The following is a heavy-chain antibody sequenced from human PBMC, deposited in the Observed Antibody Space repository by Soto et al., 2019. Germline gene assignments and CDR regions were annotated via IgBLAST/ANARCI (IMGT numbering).Heavy chain of an antibody. V-gene: IGHV1-69*01. D-gene: IGHD3-3*01. J-gene: IGHJ3*02. CDR1: GGTFGNYA. CDR2: VFPIFGTA. Sequence: QVRLVQSGAEVKKPGSSVKVSCRTSGGTFGNYALTWVRQAPGQGPEWMGGVFPIFGTANYAAHFQDRLSFSADVSTCTAYMELSSLRYEDTAVYYCARGLSPTTSGVIPPNDACDRGGQGTMVTVSS. CDR3: ARGLSPTTSGVIPPNDACDR.